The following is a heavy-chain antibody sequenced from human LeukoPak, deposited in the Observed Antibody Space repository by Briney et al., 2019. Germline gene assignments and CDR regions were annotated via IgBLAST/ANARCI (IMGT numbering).Heavy chain of an antibody. CDR3: AQDSYYYYIDV. Sequence: PGGSLRLSCAASRFTFSDHYMDWVRQAPGKGLEWVGRTRNKPNSYTTEYAASVKGRFTISRDDSKNSLYLQMNSLRAEDTAIYYCAQDSYYYYIDVWGKGTTVTVSS. CDR1: RFTFSDHY. J-gene: IGHJ6*03. V-gene: IGHV3-72*01. CDR2: TRNKPNSYTT.